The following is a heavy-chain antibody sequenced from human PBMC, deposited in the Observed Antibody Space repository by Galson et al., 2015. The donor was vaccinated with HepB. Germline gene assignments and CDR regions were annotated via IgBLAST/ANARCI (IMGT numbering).Heavy chain of an antibody. Sequence: SLRLSCAASGFTFSNHAMSWVRQAPGKGLEWVSSFSDSGGTTYYADSVKGRFTISRDNSRNTLYLQMNSLRAEDTALYYCAKDQGVFYGYDDYWGQGTRVTASS. CDR3: AKDQGVFYGYDDY. V-gene: IGHV3-23*01. CDR1: GFTFSNHA. CDR2: FSDSGGTT. D-gene: IGHD5-12*01. J-gene: IGHJ4*02.